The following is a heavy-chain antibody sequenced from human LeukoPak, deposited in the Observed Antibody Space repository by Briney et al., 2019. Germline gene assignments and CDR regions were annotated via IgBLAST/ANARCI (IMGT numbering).Heavy chain of an antibody. J-gene: IGHJ6*03. D-gene: IGHD6-19*01. V-gene: IGHV3-21*01. CDR1: GFTFSSYS. CDR3: ARDPSSGWPYYYYYYMDV. CDR2: ISSSSSYI. Sequence: PGGSLRLSCAASGFTFSSYSMNWDRQAPGKGLEWVSSISSSSSYIYYADSVKGRFTISRDNAKNSLYLQMNSLRAEDTAVYYCARDPSSGWPYYYYYYMDVWGKGTTVTVSS.